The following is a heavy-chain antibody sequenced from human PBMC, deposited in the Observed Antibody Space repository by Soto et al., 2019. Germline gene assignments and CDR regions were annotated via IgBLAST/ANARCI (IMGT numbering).Heavy chain of an antibody. D-gene: IGHD6-13*01. J-gene: IGHJ5*02. Sequence: SETLSLTCTVSGGSISSSSYYWGWIRQPPGKGLEWIGSIYYSGSTYYNPSLKSRVTISVDTSKNQFSLKLSSVTAADTAVYYCARHQSRQLVVNPWGQGTLVTASS. V-gene: IGHV4-39*01. CDR3: ARHQSRQLVVNP. CDR1: GGSISSSSYY. CDR2: IYYSGST.